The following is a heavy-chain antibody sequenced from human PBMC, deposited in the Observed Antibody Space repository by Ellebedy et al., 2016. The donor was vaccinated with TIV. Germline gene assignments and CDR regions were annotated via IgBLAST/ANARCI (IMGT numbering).Heavy chain of an antibody. Sequence: MPSETLSLTCTVSGGSISSYYWSWIRQPPGKGLEWIGSIYHSGSTYYNPSLKSRVTISVDTSKNQFSLKLSSVTAADTAVYYCARDGTSYSFDLWGRGTLVTVSS. V-gene: IGHV4-38-2*02. D-gene: IGHD2-21*01. CDR3: ARDGTSYSFDL. J-gene: IGHJ2*01. CDR1: GGSISSYY. CDR2: IYHSGST.